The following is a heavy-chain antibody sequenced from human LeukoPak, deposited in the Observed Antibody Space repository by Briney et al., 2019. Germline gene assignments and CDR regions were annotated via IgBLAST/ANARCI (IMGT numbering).Heavy chain of an antibody. CDR3: AKPNGRPSEYKWWLNLWAD. V-gene: IGHV3-23*01. J-gene: IGHJ4*02. D-gene: IGHD1-20*01. CDR2: ISGSGGST. CDR1: GFTFSSYA. Sequence: GGSLRLSCAASGFTFSSYAMSWVRQAPGKGLEWVSAISGSGGSTYYADSVKGRFTISRDNSKNTLYLQMNSLRAEDTAVYYCAKPNGRPSEYKWWLNLWADWGQGTLVTVSS.